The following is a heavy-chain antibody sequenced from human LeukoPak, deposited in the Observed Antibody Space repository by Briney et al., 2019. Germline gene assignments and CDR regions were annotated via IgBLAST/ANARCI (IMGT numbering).Heavy chain of an antibody. J-gene: IGHJ6*02. CDR2: IKQDGSEK. V-gene: IGHV3-7*01. Sequence: GSLRLSCAASGFTFSSYWMSWVRQAPGKGLEWVASIKQDGSEKYYVDSVKGRFTISRDNAKNSRYLQMNSLRAEDTAVYYCARDGFYKYYYYYGMDVWGQGTTVTVSS. CDR1: GFTFSSYW. D-gene: IGHD5-24*01. CDR3: ARDGFYKYYYYYGMDV.